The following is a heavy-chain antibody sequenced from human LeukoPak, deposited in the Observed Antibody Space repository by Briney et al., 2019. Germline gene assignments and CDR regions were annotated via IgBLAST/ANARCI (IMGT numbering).Heavy chain of an antibody. CDR1: GGSISNYH. Sequence: PSETLSLTCTVSGGSISNYHWSWIRQPPGKGPEWIGYIHYSGTTNCNPSLKSRVTMSVDTSKNQFSLKLSSVTAADTAVYYCAGHLYSGDSSFDYWGQGTLVTVSS. V-gene: IGHV4-59*08. J-gene: IGHJ4*02. CDR3: AGHLYSGDSSFDY. D-gene: IGHD1-26*01. CDR2: IHYSGTT.